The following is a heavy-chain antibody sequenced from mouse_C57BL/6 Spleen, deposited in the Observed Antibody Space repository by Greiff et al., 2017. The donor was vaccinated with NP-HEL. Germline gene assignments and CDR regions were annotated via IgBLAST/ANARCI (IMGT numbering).Heavy chain of an antibody. CDR3: ARYYYGSSYLYYAMDY. Sequence: QVQLKQPGAELVKPGASVKMSCKASGYTFTSYWITWVKQRPGQGLEWIGDIYPGSGSTNYNEKFKSKATLTVDTSSSTAYMQLSSLTSEDSAVYYCARYYYGSSYLYYAMDYWGQGTSVTVSS. CDR2: IYPGSGST. V-gene: IGHV1-55*01. D-gene: IGHD1-1*01. CDR1: GYTFTSYW. J-gene: IGHJ4*01.